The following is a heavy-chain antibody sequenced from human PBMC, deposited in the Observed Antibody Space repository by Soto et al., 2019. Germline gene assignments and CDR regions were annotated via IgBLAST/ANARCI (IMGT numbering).Heavy chain of an antibody. CDR1: GGSISSSSYY. J-gene: IGHJ6*02. CDR2: IYYSGST. Sequence: SETLSLTCTFSGGSISSSSYYWGWIRQPPGKGLEWIGSIYYSGSTYYNPSLKSRVTISVDTSKNQFSLKLSSVTAADTAVYYCATTLGGYCSSTSCYSDYYYGMDVWGQGTTVTVSS. CDR3: ATTLGGYCSSTSCYSDYYYGMDV. V-gene: IGHV4-39*01. D-gene: IGHD2-2*01.